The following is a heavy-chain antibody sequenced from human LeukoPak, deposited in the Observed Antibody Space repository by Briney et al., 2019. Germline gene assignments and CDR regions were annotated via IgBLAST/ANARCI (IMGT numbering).Heavy chain of an antibody. V-gene: IGHV1-46*01. Sequence: ASVKVSCKASGYTFTSYYMDWVRQAPGQGLEWMGIINPSGGSTSYAQKFQGRVTMTRDTSTSTVYMELSSLRSEDTAVYYCARDDSDYSSDIPNSYYYYYMDVWGKGTTVTVSS. D-gene: IGHD6-6*01. CDR1: GYTFTSYY. CDR3: ARDDSDYSSDIPNSYYYYYMDV. CDR2: INPSGGST. J-gene: IGHJ6*03.